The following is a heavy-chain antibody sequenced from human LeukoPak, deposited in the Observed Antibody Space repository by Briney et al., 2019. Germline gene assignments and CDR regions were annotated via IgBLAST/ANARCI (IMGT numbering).Heavy chain of an antibody. CDR2: VYYSDRI. V-gene: IGHV4-34*01. D-gene: IGHD3-10*01. Sequence: SETLSLTCAVYGGSFSGYYWSWIRQPPGKGLEWIGTVYYSDRINYSPSLKSRVTISVDTSKNQVSLKLSSVTAADTAVYYCARHGENYYFDFWGQGTLVTVSS. CDR3: ARHGENYYFDF. J-gene: IGHJ4*02. CDR1: GGSFSGYY.